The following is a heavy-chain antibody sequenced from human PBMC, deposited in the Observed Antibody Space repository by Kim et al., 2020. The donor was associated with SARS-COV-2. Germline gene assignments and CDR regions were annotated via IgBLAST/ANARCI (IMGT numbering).Heavy chain of an antibody. V-gene: IGHV4-4*07. Sequence: SETLSPICTVSGGSFSFYHWSWIRQPAGKGLEWIGRIYVSGSTNYNPSLKSRVTMSVDTSENQMSLRLTSVTAADTAMYYCARQVAGTDRRFDYWGQGILVTVSS. CDR3: ARQVAGTDRRFDY. CDR2: IYVSGST. D-gene: IGHD6-19*01. CDR1: GGSFSFYH. J-gene: IGHJ4*02.